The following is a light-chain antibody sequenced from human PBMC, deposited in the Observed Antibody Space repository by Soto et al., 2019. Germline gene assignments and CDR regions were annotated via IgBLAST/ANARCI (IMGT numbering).Light chain of an antibody. CDR3: QVWDSSTVV. Sequence: SYELTQPLSVSVALGHTARITFGGNNIGSKNVHWYQQKPGQAPVLVLYRDSNRPSGIPERISGSNTGNTATRTISRAQAGDDGGDYRQVWDSSTVVFGGGTKVTVL. CDR1: NIGSKN. J-gene: IGLJ2*01. CDR2: RDS. V-gene: IGLV3-9*01.